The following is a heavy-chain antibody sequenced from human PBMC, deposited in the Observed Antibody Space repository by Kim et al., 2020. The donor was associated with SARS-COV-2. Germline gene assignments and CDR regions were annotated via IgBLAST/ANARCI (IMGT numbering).Heavy chain of an antibody. V-gene: IGHV3-66*01. J-gene: IGHJ4*02. Sequence: GGSLRLSCSASGLSVSDNYMNWVRQAPGKGLEWVSIMYSSGTTYYSASVKGRFSISRDISTNTSSLELSSLRAPDTTIYYCSRRESYHFDCCGQGTLVT. CDR2: MYSSGTT. D-gene: IGHD1-26*01. CDR1: GLSVSDNY. CDR3: SRRESYHFDC.